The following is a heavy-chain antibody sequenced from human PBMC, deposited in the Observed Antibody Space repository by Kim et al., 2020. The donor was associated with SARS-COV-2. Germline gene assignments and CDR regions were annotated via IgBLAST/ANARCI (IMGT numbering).Heavy chain of an antibody. V-gene: IGHV1-46*01. CDR3: ARVGSGGSYYGNGMDV. CDR1: GYTFTSYY. D-gene: IGHD1-26*01. J-gene: IGHJ6*02. Sequence: ASVKVSCKASGYTFTSYYMHWVRQAPGQGLEWMGIINPSGGSTSYAQKFQGRVTMTRDTSTSTVYMELSSLRSEDTAVYYCARVGSGGSYYGNGMDVWGQGTTVTVSS. CDR2: INPSGGST.